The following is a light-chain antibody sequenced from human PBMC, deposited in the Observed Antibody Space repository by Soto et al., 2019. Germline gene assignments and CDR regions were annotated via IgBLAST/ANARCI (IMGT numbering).Light chain of an antibody. J-gene: IGLJ3*02. CDR3: QSYDSSLSGWV. CDR1: SSNIGAGYN. CDR2: GNN. Sequence: QSVLTQSPSVSGAPGQRVTISCTGSSSNIGAGYNVHWYQQHPGTAPKLLIYGNNNRPSGVPDRFSGPKSGTSGSLAITGLQAEDEADYYCQSYDSSLSGWVFGGGTKLTVL. V-gene: IGLV1-40*01.